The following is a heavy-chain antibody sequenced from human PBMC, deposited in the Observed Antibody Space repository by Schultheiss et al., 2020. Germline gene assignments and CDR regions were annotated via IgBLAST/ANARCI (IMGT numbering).Heavy chain of an antibody. V-gene: IGHV4-39*07. J-gene: IGHJ4*02. Sequence: SETLSLTCTVSGGSISSGDYYWSWIRQPPGKGLEWIGSIYHSGSTYYNPSLKSRVTISVDTSKNQFSLKLSSVTAADTAVYYCAREGGGNWLYYFDYWGQGTLVTVSS. D-gene: IGHD4-23*01. CDR3: AREGGGNWLYYFDY. CDR2: IYHSGST. CDR1: GGSISSGDYY.